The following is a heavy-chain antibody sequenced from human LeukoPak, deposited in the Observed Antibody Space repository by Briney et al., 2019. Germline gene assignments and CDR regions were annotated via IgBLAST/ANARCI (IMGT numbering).Heavy chain of an antibody. J-gene: IGHJ4*02. CDR1: GFSFNNAR. Sequence: GGSLRLSCAASGFSFNNARMSWVRQAPGKGLEWVGRIYSKVDGGTADYAAPVKGRFIISRDDSENTLFLQMNSLKAEDTAVYYCTTEPKITFGGVLLIGGYWGQGTLVTVSS. CDR3: TTEPKITFGGVLLIGGY. D-gene: IGHD3-16*01. V-gene: IGHV3-15*01. CDR2: IYSKVDGGTA.